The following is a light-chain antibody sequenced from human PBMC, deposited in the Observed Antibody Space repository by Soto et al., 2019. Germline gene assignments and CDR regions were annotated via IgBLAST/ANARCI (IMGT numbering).Light chain of an antibody. J-gene: IGKJ2*01. CDR3: QHYDASPPRYT. CDR1: QSVSSNY. CDR2: GAS. V-gene: IGKV3-20*01. Sequence: EIVLTQYPATLSLSPGERATLSCRASQSVSSNYLAWYQQRPGQAPRLVISGASSRAAAIPDRFSGSGSGTDITLTISRLEPEDFAVYYCQHYDASPPRYTFGQGTKLEIK.